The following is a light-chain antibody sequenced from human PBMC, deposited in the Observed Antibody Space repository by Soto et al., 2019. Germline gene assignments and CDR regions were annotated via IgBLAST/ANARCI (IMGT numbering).Light chain of an antibody. V-gene: IGKV3-11*01. J-gene: IGKJ4*01. CDR2: DAS. CDR3: QQRSNWRTT. CDR1: QSVSSY. Sequence: EIVLTQSPATLSLSPGGRATVSCRASQSVSSYLAWYQQKPGQAPRLLIYDASNRATGIPARFSGSGSGTDFTLTISSLEPEDFAVYYCQQRSNWRTTFGGGTKVDIK.